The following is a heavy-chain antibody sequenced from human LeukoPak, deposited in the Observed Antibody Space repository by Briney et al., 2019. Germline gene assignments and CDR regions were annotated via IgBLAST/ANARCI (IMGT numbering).Heavy chain of an antibody. Sequence: GGSLRLSCAAPGFTFSSYSMNWVRQAPGKGLEWVSSISSSSSYIYYADSVKGRFTISRDNAKNSLYLQMNSLRAEDTAVYYCARGDYDSSAYYYGYFQHWGQGTLVTVSS. CDR1: GFTFSSYS. CDR2: ISSSSSYI. D-gene: IGHD3-22*01. V-gene: IGHV3-21*01. CDR3: ARGDYDSSAYYYGYFQH. J-gene: IGHJ1*01.